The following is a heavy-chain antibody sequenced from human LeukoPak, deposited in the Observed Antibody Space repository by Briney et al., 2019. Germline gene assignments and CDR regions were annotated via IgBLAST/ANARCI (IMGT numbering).Heavy chain of an antibody. CDR3: ARGEFYYDL. Sequence: ASVKVSCKPSGYIFTSNSITWVRQASGQQLEWMGWISTFNSYTKYAQNLQGRITMTRDTSTRTVYLEMRNLRADDTAVYFCARGEFYYDLWGQGTLVTVSS. CDR2: ISTFNSYT. CDR1: GYIFTSNS. D-gene: IGHD3-16*01. J-gene: IGHJ4*02. V-gene: IGHV1-18*04.